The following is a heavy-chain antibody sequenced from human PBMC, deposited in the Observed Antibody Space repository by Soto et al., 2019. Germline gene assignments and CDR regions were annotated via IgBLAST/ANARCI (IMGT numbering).Heavy chain of an antibody. V-gene: IGHV1-69*13. CDR2: IIPIFGTA. D-gene: IGHD3-3*01. CDR1: GGTFSSYA. Sequence: SVKVSCKASGGTFSSYAISWVLQAPGQGLEWMGGIIPIFGTANYAQKFQGRVTITADESTSTAYMELSSLRSEDTAVYYCARDRVRMTIFGVVNTNWFDSWGQGTLVTVSS. CDR3: ARDRVRMTIFGVVNTNWFDS. J-gene: IGHJ5*01.